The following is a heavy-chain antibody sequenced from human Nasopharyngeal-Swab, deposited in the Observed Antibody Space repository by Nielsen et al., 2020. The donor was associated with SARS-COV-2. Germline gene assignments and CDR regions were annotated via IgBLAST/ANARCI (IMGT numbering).Heavy chain of an antibody. CDR3: AKAQYGALPRDWYFDL. CDR2: ISWDGGST. D-gene: IGHD4-17*01. CDR1: GFTFDDYT. J-gene: IGHJ2*01. Sequence: RGSLRLSCAASGFTFDDYTMHWVRQAPGKGLEWVSLISWDGGSTYYADSVKGRFTISRDNSKNSLYLQMNSLRTEDTALYYCAKAQYGALPRDWYFDLWGRGTLVTVSS. V-gene: IGHV3-43*01.